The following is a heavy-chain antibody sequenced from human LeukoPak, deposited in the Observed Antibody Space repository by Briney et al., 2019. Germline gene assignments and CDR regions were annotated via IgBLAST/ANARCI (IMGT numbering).Heavy chain of an antibody. CDR1: GYTFTSYY. CDR2: INPSGGST. D-gene: IGHD3-22*01. Sequence: ASVKVSCKASGYTFTSYYMHWVRQAPGQGLEWMGIINPSGGSTSYAQKFQGRVTMTRDTSTSTVYMELSSLRSEDTAVYYCARGFYYDSSGYYMGDYWGQGTLVIVSS. CDR3: ARGFYYDSSGYYMGDY. J-gene: IGHJ4*02. V-gene: IGHV1-46*01.